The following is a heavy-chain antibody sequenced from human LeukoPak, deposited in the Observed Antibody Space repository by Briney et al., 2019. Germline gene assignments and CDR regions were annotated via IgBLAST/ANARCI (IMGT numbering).Heavy chain of an antibody. V-gene: IGHV4-59*01. CDR2: IYYSGGT. Sequence: PSETLSLTCTVSGGSINSYYWSWIRQSPGKGLEWIGYIYYSGGTNYNPSLKSRVTISVDTSKNQFSLKLSSVPAADTAVYYCARAVQLERPPPLIDYYYMDVWGKGTTVTVSS. CDR1: GGSINSYY. CDR3: ARAVQLERPPPLIDYYYMDV. D-gene: IGHD1-1*01. J-gene: IGHJ6*03.